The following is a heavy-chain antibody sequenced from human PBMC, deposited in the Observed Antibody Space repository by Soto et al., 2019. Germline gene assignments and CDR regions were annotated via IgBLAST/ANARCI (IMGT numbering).Heavy chain of an antibody. CDR2: ISSSSSNI. CDR1: GFTFSSYS. V-gene: IGHV3-48*01. D-gene: IGHD3-10*01. J-gene: IGHJ6*03. Sequence: GGSLRLSCAASGFTFSSYSMNWVRQAPGKGLEWVSYISSSSSNIYYADSVKGRFTISRDNAKNSLYLQMNSLSAEDTAVYYCARDQHYYGSGLDYYYYYMDVWGKGTTVTVSS. CDR3: ARDQHYYGSGLDYYYYYMDV.